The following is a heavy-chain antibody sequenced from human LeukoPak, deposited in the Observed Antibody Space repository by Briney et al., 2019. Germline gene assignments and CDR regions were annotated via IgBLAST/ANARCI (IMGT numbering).Heavy chain of an antibody. D-gene: IGHD2-2*01. V-gene: IGHV1-24*01. CDR1: GYTLTELS. CDR2: FDPEDGET. Sequence: ASVKVSCKVSGYTLTELSMHWVRQAPGKGLEWMGGFDPEDGETIYAQKFQGRVTMTEDTSTDTAYMELSRLRSDDTAVYYCAREATDCSSTSCYPDYWGQGTLVTVSS. CDR3: AREATDCSSTSCYPDY. J-gene: IGHJ4*02.